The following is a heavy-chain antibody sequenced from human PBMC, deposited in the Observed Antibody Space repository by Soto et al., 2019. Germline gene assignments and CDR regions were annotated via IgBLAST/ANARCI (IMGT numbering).Heavy chain of an antibody. D-gene: IGHD6-13*01. Sequence: SETLSLTCTVSGGSISSYYWSWIRQPPGKGLEWIGYTYYSGSTNYNPSLKSRVTISVDTSKNQFSLKLCSVTAADTAVYYCARSYSSSWYIGYWGQGTLVTVSS. CDR3: ARSYSSSWYIGY. J-gene: IGHJ4*02. V-gene: IGHV4-59*01. CDR2: TYYSGST. CDR1: GGSISSYY.